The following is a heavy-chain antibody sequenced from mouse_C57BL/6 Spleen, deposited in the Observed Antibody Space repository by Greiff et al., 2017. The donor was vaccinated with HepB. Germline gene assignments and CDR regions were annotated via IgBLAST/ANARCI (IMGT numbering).Heavy chain of an antibody. D-gene: IGHD2-14*01. CDR3: TTNREKDYAMDY. Sequence: EVQLQQSGAELVRPGASVKLSCTASGFNIKDYYMHWVKQRPEQGLEWIGRIDPEDGDTEDAPKFQGKATMTADTSSNTAYLQLSSPTSEDTAVYYCTTNREKDYAMDYWGQGTSVTVSS. V-gene: IGHV14-1*01. J-gene: IGHJ4*01. CDR2: IDPEDGDT. CDR1: GFNIKDYY.